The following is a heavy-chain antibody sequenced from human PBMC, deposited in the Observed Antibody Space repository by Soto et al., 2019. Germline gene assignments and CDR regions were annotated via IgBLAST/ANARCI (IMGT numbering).Heavy chain of an antibody. V-gene: IGHV3-21*01. D-gene: IGHD3-3*01. J-gene: IGHJ5*02. CDR2: ISSSSSYI. CDR1: GFTFSSYS. Sequence: GGSLRLSCAASGFTFSSYSMNWVRQAPGKGLEWVSSISSSSSYIYYADSVKGRFTISRDNAKNSLYLQMNSLRAEDTAVYCCARDEAPILEWLFWFDPWGQGTLVTVSS. CDR3: ARDEAPILEWLFWFDP.